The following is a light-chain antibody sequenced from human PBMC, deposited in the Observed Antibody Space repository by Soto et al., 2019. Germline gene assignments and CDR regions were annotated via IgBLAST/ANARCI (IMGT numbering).Light chain of an antibody. CDR2: GAS. V-gene: IGKV3-15*01. J-gene: IGKJ2*01. CDR3: QQYNKWPYT. CDR1: QSVSSN. Sequence: EIVMTQSPATLSVSPGERATLSCRASQSVSSNLAWYQQKPGQAPRLLIYGASTRATGIPARFSGGGSGTEFTLPISSLQSEDFAVYYCQQYNKWPYTFGQGTKLEIK.